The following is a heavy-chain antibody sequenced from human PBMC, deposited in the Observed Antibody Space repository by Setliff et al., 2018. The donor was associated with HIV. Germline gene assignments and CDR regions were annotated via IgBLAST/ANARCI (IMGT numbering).Heavy chain of an antibody. Sequence: SVMVSCKASGDSFSTYSMNWVRQAPGQGLEWMGGTIPYFRTINYAQKFQGRITITADISTRTDYMELRSLRSDDTAVYYCVRDKTGDLWYFDSWGQGTLVTVSS. CDR2: TIPYFRTI. D-gene: IGHD1-1*01. CDR3: VRDKTGDLWYFDS. J-gene: IGHJ4*02. V-gene: IGHV1-69*06. CDR1: GDSFSTYS.